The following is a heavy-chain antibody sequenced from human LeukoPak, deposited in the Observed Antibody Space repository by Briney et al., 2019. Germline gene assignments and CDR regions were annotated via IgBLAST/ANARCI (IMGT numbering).Heavy chain of an antibody. J-gene: IGHJ4*02. V-gene: IGHV4-61*02. Sequence: PSQTLSLTCTVSGGSISSGSYYWSWIRQPAGKGLEWIGRIYTSGSTNYNPSLKSRVTISVDTSKNQFSLKLSSVTAADTAVYYCARNSCPSGSCYDNRGYFDYWGQGTLVTVSS. CDR1: GGSISSGSYY. D-gene: IGHD2-15*01. CDR3: ARNSCPSGSCYDNRGYFDY. CDR2: IYTSGST.